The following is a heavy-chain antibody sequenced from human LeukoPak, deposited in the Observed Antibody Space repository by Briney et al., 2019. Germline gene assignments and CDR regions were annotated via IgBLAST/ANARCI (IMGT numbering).Heavy chain of an antibody. CDR2: IYYSGST. V-gene: IGHV4-30-4*07. J-gene: IGHJ5*02. CDR1: GGSISSGGYA. Sequence: PSETLSVTCAVSGGSISSGGYAWNWLRQPPGKTLEWLGYIYYSGSTYYNPSLQSRIIMSVDMSKNQFSLTLTSVTAADTAVYFCARAGSDWNDVSGWFAPWGQGLLVTVSS. D-gene: IGHD1-1*01. CDR3: ARAGSDWNDVSGWFAP.